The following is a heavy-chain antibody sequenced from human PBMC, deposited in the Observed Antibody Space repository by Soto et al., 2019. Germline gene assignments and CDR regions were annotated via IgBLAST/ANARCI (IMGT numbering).Heavy chain of an antibody. Sequence: DXLSLRCIVSGVSVTSYTWSWVRQPANKGLEWIGRVFSSVSATYSPSLKSRVRISMDTPENRISLKLDSVTAADAGVYYCTRDGMTTGDTWGPGTLVTVSS. CDR3: TRDGMTTGDT. V-gene: IGHV4-4*07. J-gene: IGHJ4*02. CDR2: VFSSVSA. CDR1: GVSVTSYT. D-gene: IGHD2-21*02.